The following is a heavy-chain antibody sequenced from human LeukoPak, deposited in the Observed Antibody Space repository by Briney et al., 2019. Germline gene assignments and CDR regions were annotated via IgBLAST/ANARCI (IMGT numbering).Heavy chain of an antibody. D-gene: IGHD5-18*01. V-gene: IGHV3-30*18. CDR1: GFTFSSYG. Sequence: GGSLRLSCAASGFTFSSYGMHWVRQAPGKGLDWVAVISYDGSNKYYADSVKGRFTISRDTSKKTLYLQMNSLRAEDTAVYYCAKRGTTMEKEGFDYWGQGTLVTVSS. J-gene: IGHJ4*02. CDR3: AKRGTTMEKEGFDY. CDR2: ISYDGSNK.